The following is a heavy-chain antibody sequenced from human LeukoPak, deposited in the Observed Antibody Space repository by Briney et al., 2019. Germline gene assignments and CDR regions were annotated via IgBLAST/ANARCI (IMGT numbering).Heavy chain of an antibody. CDR2: ISYDGSSK. J-gene: IGHJ6*02. Sequence: GGSLRLSCAASGFTFSSYAMHWVRQAPGKGLEWVAVISYDGSSKYYADSVKGRFTISRDNSKNTLYLQMNSLRAEDTAVYYCARDGPYSGSPYYGMDVWGQGTTVTVSS. CDR3: ARDGPYSGSPYYGMDV. V-gene: IGHV3-30-3*01. D-gene: IGHD1-26*01. CDR1: GFTFSSYA.